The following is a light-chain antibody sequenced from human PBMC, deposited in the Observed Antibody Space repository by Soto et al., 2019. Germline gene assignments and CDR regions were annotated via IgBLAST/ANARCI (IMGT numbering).Light chain of an antibody. J-gene: IGKJ1*01. CDR3: QQYTGSPRT. Sequence: EIVLTQFPGTLSLSPGERATLSCRASQSLSNNHLAWYQQKPGQAPRLLIYDASDRATGIPDRFSGSGSGTDFTLTISRLEPEDFAVYFCQQYTGSPRTFGQGTRVDIK. V-gene: IGKV3-20*01. CDR2: DAS. CDR1: QSLSNNH.